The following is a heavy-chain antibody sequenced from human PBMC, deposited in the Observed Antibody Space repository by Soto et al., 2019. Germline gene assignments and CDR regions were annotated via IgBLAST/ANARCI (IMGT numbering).Heavy chain of an antibody. V-gene: IGHV3-9*01. CDR3: AKDGRAVAGTHYYYYYYMDV. D-gene: IGHD6-19*01. Sequence: GGSLRLSCAASGFTFDDYARHWVRQAPGKGLEWVSGISWNSGSIGYADSVKGRFTISRDNAKNSLYLQMNSLRAEDTALYYCAKDGRAVAGTHYYYYYYMDVWGKGTTVTVSS. CDR2: ISWNSGSI. J-gene: IGHJ6*03. CDR1: GFTFDDYA.